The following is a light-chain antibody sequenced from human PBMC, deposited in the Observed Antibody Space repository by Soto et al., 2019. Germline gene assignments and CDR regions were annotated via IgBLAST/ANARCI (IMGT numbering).Light chain of an antibody. V-gene: IGLV1-40*01. CDR1: SSNIGAGYD. Sequence: LAQPPSVSGAPGQKVTISCTGSSSNIGAGYDLHWYQQLPGTAPKLLLYGNSNRPSGVPDRFSGSKSGTSASLAITGLQAEDEADYYCQSYDSSLSAYVFGTGTKVTVL. CDR2: GNS. CDR3: QSYDSSLSAYV. J-gene: IGLJ1*01.